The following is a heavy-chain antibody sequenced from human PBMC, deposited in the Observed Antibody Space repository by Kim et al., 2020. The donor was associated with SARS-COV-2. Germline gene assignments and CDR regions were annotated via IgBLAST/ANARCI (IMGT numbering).Heavy chain of an antibody. D-gene: IGHD6-13*01. CDR3: AKDRAAAAGTGQFDY. J-gene: IGHJ4*02. Sequence: DSVKGRFTISRDSSQKMLYLPMNNLTDDDTAIYYCAKDRAAAAGTGQFDYWGQGTLVTVSS. V-gene: IGHV3-23*01.